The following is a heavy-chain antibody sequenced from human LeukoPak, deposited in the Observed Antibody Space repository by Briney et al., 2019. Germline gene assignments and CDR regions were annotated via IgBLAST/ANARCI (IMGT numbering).Heavy chain of an antibody. CDR1: AFTFANYA. CDR3: AKDQKSIAATGYDY. D-gene: IGHD6-13*01. CDR2: ISGSGGST. V-gene: IGHV3-23*01. Sequence: AGSLRLSCAASAFTFANYAMSWVRQGPGKGLEWVSTISGSGGSTYYADSVKGRFTISRDNSKNTLFLQMNSLRADDTAVYFCAKDQKSIAATGYDYWGRGTLVTVSS. J-gene: IGHJ4*02.